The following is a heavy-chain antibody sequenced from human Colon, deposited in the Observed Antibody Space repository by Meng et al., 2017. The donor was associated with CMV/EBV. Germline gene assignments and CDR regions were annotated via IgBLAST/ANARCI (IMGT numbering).Heavy chain of an antibody. CDR1: GMTFSNAW. D-gene: IGHD6-13*01. J-gene: IGHJ6*02. CDR2: IKSKLDGGTT. Sequence: GESLKISCTASGMTFSNAWMSWVRQAPGKGLEWIGRIKSKLDGGTTDYAAPVKGRFSLSRDDSKNTLYLQMNSLKTEDTAVYYCAAITAAAVTLYGMDVWGLGTTVIVSS. V-gene: IGHV3-15*01. CDR3: AAITAAAVTLYGMDV.